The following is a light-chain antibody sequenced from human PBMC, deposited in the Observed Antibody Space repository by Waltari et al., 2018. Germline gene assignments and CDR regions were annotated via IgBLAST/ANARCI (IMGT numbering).Light chain of an antibody. CDR2: EEY. V-gene: IGLV1-51*01. Sequence: QSVLTQPPSVSAASGQKVTISCSGSSPHIGKNYVSWYQQFPGTAPKPFILEEYSRPPGIPCRFSGSKSGTSATLDIHGLQTGDEADYYCGTWDSSMSVGVLGGGTKVTVL. CDR3: GTWDSSMSVGV. CDR1: SPHIGKNY. J-gene: IGLJ2*01.